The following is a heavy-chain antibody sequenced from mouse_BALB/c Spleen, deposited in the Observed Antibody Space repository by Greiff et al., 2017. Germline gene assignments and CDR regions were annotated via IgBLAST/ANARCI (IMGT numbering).Heavy chain of an antibody. D-gene: IGHD2-1*01. V-gene: IGHV1S29*02. CDR1: GYTFTDYN. CDR3: ARAPYGNYAMDY. Sequence: EVQLQQSGPELVKPGASVKISCKASGYTFTDYNMHWVKQSHGKSLEWIGYIYPYNGGTGYNQKFKSKATLTVDNSSSTAYMELRSLTSEDSAVYYCARAPYGNYAMDYWGQGTSVTVSS. J-gene: IGHJ4*01. CDR2: IYPYNGGT.